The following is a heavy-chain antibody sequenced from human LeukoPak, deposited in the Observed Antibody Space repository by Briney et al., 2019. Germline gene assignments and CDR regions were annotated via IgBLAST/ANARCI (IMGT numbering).Heavy chain of an antibody. D-gene: IGHD1-26*01. V-gene: IGHV3-48*01. CDR3: ARSRGNSGSYPLDY. CDR2: ISSSSSTI. Sequence: GGSLRLSCEASAFTFSSYSMNWVRQAPGKGREWVSYISSSSSTIYYAESVKGRFTISRDNAKNSLYLQMNSLRIEDTAVYYCARSRGNSGSYPLDYWGQGTLVTVSS. J-gene: IGHJ4*02. CDR1: AFTFSSYS.